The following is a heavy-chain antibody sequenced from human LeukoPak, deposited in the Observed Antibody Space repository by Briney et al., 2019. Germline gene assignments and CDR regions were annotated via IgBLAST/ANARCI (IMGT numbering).Heavy chain of an antibody. CDR2: IYTDGTT. CDR1: GFTSNY. J-gene: IGHJ4*02. D-gene: IGHD5-24*01. Sequence: GESLRLSCAASGFTSNYMSWVRQAPAKGLEWISLIYTDGTTTFYADSVKGRFTLSRDNSKNTFYLQMNGLRPEDTAVYYCASDGYNYFEFWGQGTLVIVSS. CDR3: ASDGYNYFEF. V-gene: IGHV3-53*01.